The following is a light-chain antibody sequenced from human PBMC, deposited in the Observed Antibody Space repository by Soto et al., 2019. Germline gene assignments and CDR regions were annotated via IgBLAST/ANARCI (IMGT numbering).Light chain of an antibody. V-gene: IGLV2-14*01. CDR1: SSDVGGYNY. Sequence: QSALTQPASVSGSPGQSITISCTGTSSDVGGYNYVSWYQQHPAKAPKLMIYDVSSRPSGVSNRFSGSKSGNTASLTISGLQAEDEADYYCSSYTSSSTYVFGTGTQLTVL. J-gene: IGLJ1*01. CDR3: SSYTSSSTYV. CDR2: DVS.